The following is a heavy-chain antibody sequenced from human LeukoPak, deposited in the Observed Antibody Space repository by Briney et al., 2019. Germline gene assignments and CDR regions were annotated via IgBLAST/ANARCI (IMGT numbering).Heavy chain of an antibody. D-gene: IGHD2-15*01. V-gene: IGHV4-59*01. CDR2: IYYSGST. Sequence: VKPSETLSLTCTVSGGSISNYYWSWIRQPPGKGLEWIGYIYYSGSTNYNPSLKSRVTISVDTSKNQFSLKLSSVTAADTAVYYCARELGYCSGGNCHSLYYCDYWGQGTLVTVSS. CDR1: GGSISNYY. J-gene: IGHJ4*02. CDR3: ARELGYCSGGNCHSLYYCDY.